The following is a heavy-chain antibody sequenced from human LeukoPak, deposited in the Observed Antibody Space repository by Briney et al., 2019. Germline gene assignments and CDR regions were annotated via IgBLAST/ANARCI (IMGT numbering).Heavy chain of an antibody. D-gene: IGHD1-26*01. J-gene: IGHJ6*03. CDR3: AKVGSWWELPHYMDV. Sequence: GGSLRLSCAASGFTFSSYAMHWVRQAPGKGLEWVAVISYDGSNKYYADSVKGRFTISRDNSKNTLYLQMNSLRAEDTAVYYCAKVGSWWELPHYMDVWGKGTTVTVSS. CDR1: GFTFSSYA. CDR2: ISYDGSNK. V-gene: IGHV3-30-3*01.